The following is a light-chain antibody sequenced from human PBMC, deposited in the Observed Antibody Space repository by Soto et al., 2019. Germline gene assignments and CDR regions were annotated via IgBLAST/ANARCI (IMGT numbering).Light chain of an antibody. CDR1: PSVTNY. J-gene: IGKJ1*01. CDR3: QQYNSYST. V-gene: IGKV3-11*01. CDR2: GAF. Sequence: EIVLTQSPATLSLPPGERATLSCRASPSVTNYLAWYQQKPGQPPRLLIYGAFNRAAGIPARFSGSGSGTDFTLTISSLEPDDFATYYCQQYNSYSTFGQGTKVDIK.